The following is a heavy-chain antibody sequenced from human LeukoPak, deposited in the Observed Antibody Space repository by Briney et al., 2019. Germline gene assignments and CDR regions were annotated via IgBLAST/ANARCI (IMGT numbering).Heavy chain of an antibody. CDR1: GFTLSSYS. CDR3: AKVGAGGGCDY. J-gene: IGHJ4*02. V-gene: IGHV3-23*01. D-gene: IGHD6-19*01. CDR2: ISGSGGST. Sequence: PGGSLRLSCPASGFTLSSYSMSWVRQAPAKGLEWVSAISGSGGSTYYAASVKGRFTISRDNSKNTLYLQMNSLRAEDTAVYYCAKVGAGGGCDYWGQGTLVTVSS.